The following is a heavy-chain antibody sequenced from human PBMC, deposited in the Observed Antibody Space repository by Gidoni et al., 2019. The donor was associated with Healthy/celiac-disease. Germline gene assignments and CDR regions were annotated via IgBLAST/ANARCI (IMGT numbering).Heavy chain of an antibody. D-gene: IGHD3-10*01. J-gene: IGHJ6*02. CDR2: IWYDGSKK. V-gene: IGHV3-33*01. Sequence: QVQLVESGGGVVQPGRSLRLSCAASGFTFSSYGMHWVRQAPGKGLEWVAVIWYDGSKKYYADSVKGRFTISRDNSKNTLYLQMNSLRAEDTAVYYCARESVILHSYYGMDVWGQGTTVTVSS. CDR3: ARESVILHSYYGMDV. CDR1: GFTFSSYG.